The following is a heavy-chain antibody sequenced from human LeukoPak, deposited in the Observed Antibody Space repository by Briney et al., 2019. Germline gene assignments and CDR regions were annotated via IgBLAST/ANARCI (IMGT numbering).Heavy chain of an antibody. Sequence: GRSLTLSCAASGFMFSDYGIHWVRQAPGKGLEWVAVISYDGSNKYYADSVKGRFTISRDNSKNTLYLQMNSLRAEDTAVYYCATQSGLYYDSRALNYWGQGALVTVSS. J-gene: IGHJ4*01. CDR2: ISYDGSNK. D-gene: IGHD3-22*01. CDR3: ATQSGLYYDSRALNY. CDR1: GFMFSDYG. V-gene: IGHV3-30*03.